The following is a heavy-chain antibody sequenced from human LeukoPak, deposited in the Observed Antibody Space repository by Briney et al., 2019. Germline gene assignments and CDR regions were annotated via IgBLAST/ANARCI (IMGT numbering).Heavy chain of an antibody. D-gene: IGHD3-10*01. CDR2: IYHSGST. Sequence: SETLSLTCAVYGGSFSGYYWSWIRQPPGKGLEWIGYIYHSGSTYYNPSLKSRVTISVDRSKNQFSLKLSSVTAADTAVYYCAREFDVWGQGTTVTVPS. J-gene: IGHJ6*02. CDR3: AREFDV. CDR1: GGSFSGYY. V-gene: IGHV4-34*01.